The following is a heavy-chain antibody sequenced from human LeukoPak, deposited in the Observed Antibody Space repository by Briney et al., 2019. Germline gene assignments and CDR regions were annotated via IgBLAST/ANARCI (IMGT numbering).Heavy chain of an antibody. Sequence: GGSLRLSCAASGFTFSSYGMHWVRHAPGKGLEWVAFIRYDGSNKYYADSVKGRFTISRDNSKNTLYLQMNSLRAEDTAVYYCAKDRVLYCSSTSCSMGDYWGQGTLVTVSS. J-gene: IGHJ4*02. CDR2: IRYDGSNK. D-gene: IGHD2-2*01. CDR3: AKDRVLYCSSTSCSMGDY. CDR1: GFTFSSYG. V-gene: IGHV3-30*02.